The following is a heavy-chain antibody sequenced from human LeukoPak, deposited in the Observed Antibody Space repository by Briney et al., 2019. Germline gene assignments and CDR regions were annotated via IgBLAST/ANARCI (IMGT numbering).Heavy chain of an antibody. CDR2: IYHSGST. J-gene: IGHJ3*02. V-gene: IGHV4-38-2*01. D-gene: IGHD3-22*01. Sequence: RPSETLSLTCAISGYSISSGYYWGWIRQPPGKGLEWIGSIYHSGSTYYNPSLKSRVTISVDTSKNQFSLKLSSVTAADTAVYYCARPKAMIVVSAFDIWGQGTMVTVSS. CDR1: GYSISSGYY. CDR3: ARPKAMIVVSAFDI.